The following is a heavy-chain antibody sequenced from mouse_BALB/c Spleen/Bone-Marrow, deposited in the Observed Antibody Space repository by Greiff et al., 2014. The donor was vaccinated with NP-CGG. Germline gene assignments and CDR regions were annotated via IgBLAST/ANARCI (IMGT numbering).Heavy chain of an antibody. V-gene: IGHV4-1*02. CDR2: INPDSRTI. J-gene: IGHJ3*01. D-gene: IGHD2-3*01. CDR1: GFDFSGYW. Sequence: EVQLQQSGGGLVQPGGSLKLSCAASGFDFSGYWMTWVGQAPGKGLEWIGEINPDSRTINYKPSLKEKFIMSRDNAKNTLYLQMSKVRSEDTALYYCARNGYYGWITYWGQGTLVTVSA. CDR3: ARNGYYGWITY.